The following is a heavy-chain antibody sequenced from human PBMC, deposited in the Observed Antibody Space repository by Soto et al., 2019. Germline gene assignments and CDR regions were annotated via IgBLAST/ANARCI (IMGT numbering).Heavy chain of an antibody. CDR1: GFTFSSYG. J-gene: IGHJ4*02. Sequence: QVQLVESGGGVVQPGRSLRLSCAASGFTFSSYGMHWVRQAPGKGLEWVAVISYDGSNKYYADSVKGRFTISRDNSKNTLYLQMNSLRAEDTAVYYCAKDEAISGNFDYWGQGTLVTVSS. CDR2: ISYDGSNK. D-gene: IGHD5-12*01. V-gene: IGHV3-30*18. CDR3: AKDEAISGNFDY.